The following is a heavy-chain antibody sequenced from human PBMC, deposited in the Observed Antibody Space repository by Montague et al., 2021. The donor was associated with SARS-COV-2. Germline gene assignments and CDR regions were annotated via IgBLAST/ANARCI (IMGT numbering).Heavy chain of an antibody. CDR1: DGSINTDTYF. CDR2: ICTSGTT. D-gene: IGHD3-16*01. V-gene: IGHV4-61*02. Sequence: TLSLTCTVSDGSINTDTYFWSWIRQPAGKGLEWIGRICTSGTTKYNPTLKSRVTMSMDTSKKQFSLNVTSVTAADTAVYYCARGATYYGFYHPFEDWGQGALVTVSS. CDR3: ARGATYYGFYHPFED. J-gene: IGHJ4*02.